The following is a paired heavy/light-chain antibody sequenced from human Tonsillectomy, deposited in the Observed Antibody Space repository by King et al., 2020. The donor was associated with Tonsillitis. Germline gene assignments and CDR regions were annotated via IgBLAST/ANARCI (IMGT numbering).Heavy chain of an antibody. CDR1: GLSFSNFF. CDR3: VRRAYYDFWGGYYGLDI. J-gene: IGHJ4*02. V-gene: IGHV4-34*01. Sequence: QVQLRQSGAGLLKPSETLSLTCTVSGLSFSNFFWTWVRQPPGKGLEWIGEIYDVRRTNYNPSLKSRVAISADASSNQFSLTLTSVTVADTAVYYCVRRAYYDFWGGYYGLDIWGQGTQVTVTS. D-gene: IGHD3-3*01. CDR2: IYDVRRT.
Light chain of an antibody. CDR3: GSWDDSLSAWV. Sequence: QSVLTQPPSVSAAPGQKVSISCSGSSSNFGHNYVSWYQQLPGTAPELIIYEDSKRPSGIPDRFAASKSGTSATLGITGLQTGDEGVYYCGSWDDSLSAWVFGGGTQVTVL. CDR2: EDS. J-gene: IGLJ3*02. V-gene: IGLV1-51*01. CDR1: SSNFGHNY.